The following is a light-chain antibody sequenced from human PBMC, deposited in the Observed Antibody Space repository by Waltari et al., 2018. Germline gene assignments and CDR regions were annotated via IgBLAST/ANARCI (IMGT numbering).Light chain of an antibody. CDR2: VVS. V-gene: IGLV2-14*01. CDR1: SSDIGGYKY. Sequence: QSALTQPASVSGSPGQSITISCTGTSSDIGGYKYVSWYQQHPGKAPKLMIYVVSNRPSGVSNRFSGSKSGSTASLTISGLQSEDEADYYCSSYMNGSLVFGAGTKVTVL. CDR3: SSYMNGSLV. J-gene: IGLJ3*02.